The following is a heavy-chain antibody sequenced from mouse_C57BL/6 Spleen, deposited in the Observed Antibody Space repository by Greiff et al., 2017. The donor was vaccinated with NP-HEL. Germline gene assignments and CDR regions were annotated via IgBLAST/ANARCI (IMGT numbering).Heavy chain of an antibody. CDR2: ISSGSSTI. J-gene: IGHJ4*01. V-gene: IGHV5-17*01. Sequence: DVQLVESGGGLVKPGGSLKLSCAASGFTFSDYGMHWIRQAPEKGLEWVAYISSGSSTIYYADTVKGRFTISRDNAKNTLFLQMTSLRSEDTAMYYCAKTTDGYYAMDYWGQGTSVTVSS. D-gene: IGHD2-1*01. CDR1: GFTFSDYG. CDR3: AKTTDGYYAMDY.